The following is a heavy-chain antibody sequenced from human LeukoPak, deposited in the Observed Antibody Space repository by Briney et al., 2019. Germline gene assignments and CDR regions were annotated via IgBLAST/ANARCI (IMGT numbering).Heavy chain of an antibody. D-gene: IGHD3-3*01. Sequence: SVKVSCKASGGTFSSYAISWVRQAPGQGLEWMGGIIPIFGTANYAQKFQGRVTITADESTSTAYMELSSLRSEDTAVYYCARGRPTDDFWSGYENNWFDPGAREPWSPSPQ. CDR1: GGTFSSYA. J-gene: IGHJ5*02. CDR3: ARGRPTDDFWSGYENNWFDP. V-gene: IGHV1-69*13. CDR2: IIPIFGTA.